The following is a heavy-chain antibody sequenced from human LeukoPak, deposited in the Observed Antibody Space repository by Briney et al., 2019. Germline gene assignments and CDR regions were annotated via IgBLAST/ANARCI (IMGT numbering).Heavy chain of an antibody. V-gene: IGHV1-2*02. D-gene: IGHD6-6*01. CDR1: GYTFTGYY. CDR3: ARDPRGLYYSSSSWSGYY. J-gene: IGHJ4*02. CDR2: INPNSGGT. Sequence: GASVKVSCKASGYTFTGYYMHWVRQAPGQGLEWMGWINPNSGGTNYAQKFQGRVTMTRDTSISAAYMELSRLRSDDTAVYYCARDPRGLYYSSSSWSGYYWGQGTLVTVSS.